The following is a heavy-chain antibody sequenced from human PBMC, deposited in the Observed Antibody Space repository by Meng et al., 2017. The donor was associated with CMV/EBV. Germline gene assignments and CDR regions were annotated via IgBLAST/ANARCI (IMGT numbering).Heavy chain of an antibody. V-gene: IGHV1-2*02. Sequence: LVASGGEVKQPVTAVKGSCKASRYPFTAHYMHCVRQAPGQGLEWMGWINPISGGTNYAQKFQGSVTMTRDTSISTAYMELSSPRSHDTAVYYCARDDGSLDYWCQGTLVTVSS. D-gene: IGHD2-15*01. CDR3: ARDDGSLDY. CDR1: RYPFTAHY. J-gene: IGHJ4*02. CDR2: INPISGGT.